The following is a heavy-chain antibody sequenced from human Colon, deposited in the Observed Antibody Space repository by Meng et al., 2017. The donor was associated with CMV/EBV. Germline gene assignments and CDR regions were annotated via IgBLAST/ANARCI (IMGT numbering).Heavy chain of an antibody. CDR1: GYTLTELS. D-gene: IGHD6-13*01. CDR2: FNPEDGER. V-gene: IGHV1-24*01. J-gene: IGHJ4*02. Sequence: ASVTVSCKVSGYTLTELSIHWVRQAPGKGLEWMGGFNPEDGERVYAQKFQGRVTMTDDTSTDTAYMELSSLGFEGTAVYYCASERLGAAAIPLDYWGQGTPVTVSS. CDR3: ASERLGAAAIPLDY.